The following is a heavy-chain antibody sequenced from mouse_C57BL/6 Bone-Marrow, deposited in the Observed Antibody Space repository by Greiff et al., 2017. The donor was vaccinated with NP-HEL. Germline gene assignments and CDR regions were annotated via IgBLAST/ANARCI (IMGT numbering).Heavy chain of an antibody. CDR1: GYSITSGYF. CDR2: ISYDGSN. D-gene: IGHD2-4*01. V-gene: IGHV3-6*01. J-gene: IGHJ4*01. Sequence: ESGPGLVKPSQSLSLTCSVSGYSITSGYFWNWIRQLPGNKLEWMGYISYDGSNNYNPSLKNRIAITRDTSKNQFFLKLNSVTAVDTATNYCARDYDYPYAMDYWGQGTSVTVSS. CDR3: ARDYDYPYAMDY.